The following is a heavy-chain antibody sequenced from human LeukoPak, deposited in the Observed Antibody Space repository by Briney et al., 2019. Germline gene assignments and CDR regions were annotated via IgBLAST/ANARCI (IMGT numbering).Heavy chain of an antibody. J-gene: IGHJ5*02. CDR3: ARATQYYDFWSGYLNWFDP. CDR1: GGTFSSYA. Sequence: ASVKVSCRASGGTFSSYAISWVRQAPGQGLEWMGGIIPIFGTANYAQKFQGRVAITADESTSTAYMELSSLRSEDTAAYYCARATQYYDFWSGYLNWFDPWGQGTLVTVSS. CDR2: IIPIFGTA. V-gene: IGHV1-69*13. D-gene: IGHD3-3*01.